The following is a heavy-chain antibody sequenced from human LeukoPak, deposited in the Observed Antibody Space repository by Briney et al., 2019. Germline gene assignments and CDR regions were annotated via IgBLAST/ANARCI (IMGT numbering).Heavy chain of an antibody. CDR3: AKGRIDDY. Sequence: GGSLRLSCAASGFTFSSYGMSWVRQAPGKGLEWVSGISGSGDDTYYADSVKGRFTISRDNSKNTLYLQMNSLRAEDTAVYYCAKGRIDDYWGQGTLVTVSS. V-gene: IGHV3-23*01. CDR2: ISGSGDDT. J-gene: IGHJ4*02. CDR1: GFTFSSYG.